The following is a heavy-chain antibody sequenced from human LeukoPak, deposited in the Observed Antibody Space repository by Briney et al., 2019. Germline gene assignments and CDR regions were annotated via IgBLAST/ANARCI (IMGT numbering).Heavy chain of an antibody. Sequence: ASVKVSCKASGYTFTGYYIYWARQAPGQGPEWMGWINPNSGDTNYAQNFQGRVAMTRDTSISTAYMELSRLRSDDTAVYYCARGVVVAATPWYFDYWGQGTLVTVSS. CDR2: INPNSGDT. CDR3: ARGVVVAATPWYFDY. V-gene: IGHV1-2*02. CDR1: GYTFTGYY. D-gene: IGHD2-15*01. J-gene: IGHJ4*02.